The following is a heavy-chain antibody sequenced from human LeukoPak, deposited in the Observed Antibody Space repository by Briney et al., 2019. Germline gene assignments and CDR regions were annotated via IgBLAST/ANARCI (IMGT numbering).Heavy chain of an antibody. V-gene: IGHV5-51*01. CDR2: IYPGDSDT. CDR3: ARRYRCSSTSCSSYFDY. J-gene: IGHJ4*02. D-gene: IGHD2-2*01. CDR1: GYSFTSYW. Sequence: GESLKISCKGSGYSFTSYWTGWVRQMPGKGLEWMGIIYPGDSDTRYSPSFQGQVTISADKSISTAYLQWSSLKASDTAMYYCARRYRCSSTSCSSYFDYWGQGTLVTVSS.